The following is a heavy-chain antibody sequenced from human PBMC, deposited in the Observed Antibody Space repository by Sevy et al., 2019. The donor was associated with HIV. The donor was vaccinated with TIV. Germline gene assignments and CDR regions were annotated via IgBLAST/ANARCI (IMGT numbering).Heavy chain of an antibody. J-gene: IGHJ4*02. V-gene: IGHV4-59*01. D-gene: IGHD3-16*01. CDR3: ARRGSGGVYYFDY. CDR2: IYYSGST. CDR1: GGSISSYY. Sequence: SETLSLTCTVSGGSISSYYWSWIRQPPGKGLEWIGYIYYSGSTNYNPSLKSRVTISVDTSKNQFSLKLSSVTAADTAVYYCARRGSGGVYYFDYWGQGTLVTVSS.